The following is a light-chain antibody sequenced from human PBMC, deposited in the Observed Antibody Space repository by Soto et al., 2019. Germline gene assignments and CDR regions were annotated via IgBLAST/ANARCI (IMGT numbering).Light chain of an antibody. CDR1: SSDVGGYEY. CDR2: AVS. J-gene: IGLJ1*01. Sequence: QSALTQPASVSGSPGQSITISCTGSSSDVGGYEYVSWYQQHPGKAPKLMIYAVSNQPSGVSTRFSGSKSGNTASLTISGLQADDEADYYCSASTISRTLPYVFGTGTKLTVL. V-gene: IGLV2-14*01. CDR3: SASTISRTLPYV.